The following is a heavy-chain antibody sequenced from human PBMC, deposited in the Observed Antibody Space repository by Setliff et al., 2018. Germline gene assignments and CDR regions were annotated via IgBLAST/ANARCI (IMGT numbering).Heavy chain of an antibody. Sequence: SETLSLTCTVSGGSIRNYYWSWIRQPPGKGLEWIGYIQTGGSTNYNPSLKSRVNISVDTPKKQFSLKLSSVTAADTAVYYCAKGGGRIRQLGATGVHTFDIWGQGTVVTVSS. D-gene: IGHD1-26*01. J-gene: IGHJ3*02. CDR2: IQTGGST. CDR3: AKGGGRIRQLGATGVHTFDI. CDR1: GGSIRNYY. V-gene: IGHV4-4*08.